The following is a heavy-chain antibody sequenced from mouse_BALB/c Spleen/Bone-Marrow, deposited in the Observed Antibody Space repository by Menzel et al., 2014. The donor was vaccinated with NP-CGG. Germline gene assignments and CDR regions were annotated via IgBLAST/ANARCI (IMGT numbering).Heavy chain of an antibody. J-gene: IGHJ3*01. Sequence: DVKLQESGGGLVKPGGSLKLSCAASVFTFSSYTMSWVRQTPEKRLEWVATISSGGSYTYYPDSVKGRFTISRGNAKNTLYLQMSSLKSEDTAMYYCTRIYYDYAWFAYWGQGTLVTVSA. CDR1: VFTFSSYT. CDR3: TRIYYDYAWFAY. CDR2: ISSGGSYT. V-gene: IGHV5-6-4*01. D-gene: IGHD2-4*01.